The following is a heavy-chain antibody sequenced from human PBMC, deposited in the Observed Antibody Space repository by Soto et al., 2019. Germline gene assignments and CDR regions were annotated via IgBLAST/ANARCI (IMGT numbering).Heavy chain of an antibody. J-gene: IGHJ3*02. CDR3: VEAEGYSFDI. Sequence: EVQLVETGGGLVQPGGSLRLSCAASGFTFRSHWMSWVRQAPGRGLEWVANIRQDGNEEQYLDSVKGRFTLSRDNAKNSLYLQMNGLIVEDKAVYYCVEAEGYSFDIRGQGTMVTVSS. V-gene: IGHV3-7*01. CDR1: GFTFRSHW. CDR2: IRQDGNEE. D-gene: IGHD1-1*01.